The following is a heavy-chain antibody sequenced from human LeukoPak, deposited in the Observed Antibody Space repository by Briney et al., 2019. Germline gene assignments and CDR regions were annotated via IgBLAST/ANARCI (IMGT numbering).Heavy chain of an antibody. CDR2: ISGNAGST. V-gene: IGHV3-23*01. Sequence: GGSLRLSCAASGFTLSSYAMSWVRQAPGKGLEWVSLISGNAGSTYYADSVKGRFTIPRDITKNTLYLQMNSLRAEDTAVYYWAKDGLQFSEWLPPLGYWGQGTLVTVSS. D-gene: IGHD3-3*01. CDR3: AKDGLQFSEWLPPLGY. J-gene: IGHJ4*02. CDR1: GFTLSSYA.